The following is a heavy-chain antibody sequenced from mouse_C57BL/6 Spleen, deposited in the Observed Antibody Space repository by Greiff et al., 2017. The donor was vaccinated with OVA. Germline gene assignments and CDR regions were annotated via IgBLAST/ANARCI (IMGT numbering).Heavy chain of an antibody. CDR1: GFTFSDYG. CDR2: ISSGSSTI. J-gene: IGHJ1*03. V-gene: IGHV5-17*01. Sequence: EVQLQESGGGLVKPGGSLKLSCAASGFTFSDYGMHWVRQAPEKGLEWVAYISSGSSTIYYADTVKGRFTISRDNAKNTLFLQMTSLRSEDTAMYYCARDISGYFDVWGTGTTVTVSS. CDR3: ARDISGYFDV.